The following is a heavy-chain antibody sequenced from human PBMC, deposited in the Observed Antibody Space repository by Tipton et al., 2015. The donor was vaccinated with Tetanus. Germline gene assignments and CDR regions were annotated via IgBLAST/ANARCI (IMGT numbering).Heavy chain of an antibody. V-gene: IGHV4-30-2*01. CDR3: ARDRGQQFVSDWFDP. D-gene: IGHD6-6*01. CDR1: GGSINSPDYS. CDR2: IYQSGST. J-gene: IGHJ5*02. Sequence: TLSLTCTVSGGSINSPDYSWGWIRQPPGKGLEWIGYIYQSGSTSYDPFLATRVPKTADKSTNQFSLNLVSVTAADTAVYYCARDRGQQFVSDWFDPWGQGTLVTVSS.